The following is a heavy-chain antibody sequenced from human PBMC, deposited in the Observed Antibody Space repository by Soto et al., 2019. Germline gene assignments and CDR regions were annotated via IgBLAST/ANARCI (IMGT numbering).Heavy chain of an antibody. J-gene: IGHJ4*02. CDR1: GFTFSSYA. Sequence: EVQLLESGGGLVQPGGSLRLSCAASGFTFSSYAMSWVHQAPGKGLEWVSAISGSGGSTYYADSVKGRFTISRDNSKNTLYLQMNSLRAEDTAVYYCAKDGIGGIAAAWFDYWGQGTLVTVSS. CDR2: ISGSGGST. CDR3: AKDGIGGIAAAWFDY. D-gene: IGHD6-13*01. V-gene: IGHV3-23*01.